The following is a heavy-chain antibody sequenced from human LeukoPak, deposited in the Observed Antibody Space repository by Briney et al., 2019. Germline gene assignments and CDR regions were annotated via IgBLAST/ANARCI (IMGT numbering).Heavy chain of an antibody. CDR1: GGTFSSYA. D-gene: IGHD2-21*01. CDR3: ARAYGREGYYYYGMDV. J-gene: IGHJ6*02. CDR2: IIPIFGIA. V-gene: IGHV1-69*04. Sequence: SVKVSCKASGGTFSSYAISWVRQAPGQGLEWMGRIIPIFGIANYAQKFQGRVTITADKSTRTASMELSSLRSEDTALYYRARAYGREGYYYYGMDVWGQGTTVTVSS.